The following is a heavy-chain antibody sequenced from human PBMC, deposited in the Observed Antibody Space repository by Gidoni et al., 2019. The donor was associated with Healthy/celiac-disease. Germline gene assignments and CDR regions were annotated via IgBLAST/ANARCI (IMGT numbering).Heavy chain of an antibody. Sequence: QVQLVESGGGVVQPGRSLRLSCAASGFTFSSYGMHWVRQAPGKGLEWVAVISYDGSNKYYADSVKGRFTISRDNSKNTLYLQMNSLRAEDTAVYYCAKDKARYSSSSDYWGQGTLVTVSS. CDR3: AKDKARYSSSSDY. J-gene: IGHJ4*02. V-gene: IGHV3-30*18. CDR1: GFTFSSYG. CDR2: ISYDGSNK. D-gene: IGHD6-6*01.